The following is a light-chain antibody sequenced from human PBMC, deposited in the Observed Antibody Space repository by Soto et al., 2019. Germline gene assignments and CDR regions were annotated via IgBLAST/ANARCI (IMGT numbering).Light chain of an antibody. CDR3: QQSYTSWWT. CDR1: QSISTP. V-gene: IGKV1-39*01. J-gene: IGKJ1*01. Sequence: IQMTPSPSALAASVGDRVSIICRASQSISTPLSWYQQKPGKAPKLLIYAASSLQSWVPSRFTGSGSGTDFTLTISSLQPEDFATYYCQQSYTSWWTFGQGTKVDIK. CDR2: AAS.